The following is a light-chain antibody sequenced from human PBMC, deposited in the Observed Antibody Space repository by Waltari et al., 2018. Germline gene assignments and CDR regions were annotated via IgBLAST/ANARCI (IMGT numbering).Light chain of an antibody. CDR1: SSDVGRYNR. CDR3: SSYTSSNTWV. CDR2: KVS. V-gene: IGLV2-18*02. Sequence: QSALTPPPSVSGSPGQSVTISCTGTSSDVGRYNRVSWYQPTPGTAPKHMIYKVSNRPSGVPDRFSGSKSGNTASPTISGLQAEDEADYYCSSYTSSNTWVFGGGTKLTVL. J-gene: IGLJ3*02.